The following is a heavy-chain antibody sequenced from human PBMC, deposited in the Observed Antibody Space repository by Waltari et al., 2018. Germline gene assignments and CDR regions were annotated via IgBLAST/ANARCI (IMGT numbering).Heavy chain of an antibody. CDR3: ARQDGVAVAGLLDY. V-gene: IGHV4-38-2*01. CDR2: IYHSGST. CDR1: GYSISSGYY. J-gene: IGHJ4*02. Sequence: QVQLQESGPGLVKPSETLSLTCAVSGYSISSGYYWGWIRQPPGKGLEWIGSIYHSGSTYYTPSLKSRVTISVDTSKNQFSLKLSSVTAADTAVYYCARQDGVAVAGLLDYWGQGTLVTVSS. D-gene: IGHD6-19*01.